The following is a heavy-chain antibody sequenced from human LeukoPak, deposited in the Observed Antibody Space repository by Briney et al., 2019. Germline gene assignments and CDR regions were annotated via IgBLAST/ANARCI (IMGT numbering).Heavy chain of an antibody. CDR2: SSSSGTTI. Sequence: TGGSLRLSCAASGFTFSSYEMNWVRQAPGQGLEWVSYSSSSGTTIYYADSVRGRFTISRDNAKNSVYLQMNSLRADDTAVYYCARVEYSDYYYGMVVWGQGTTVAVSS. V-gene: IGHV3-48*03. D-gene: IGHD6-6*01. J-gene: IGHJ6*02. CDR1: GFTFSSYE. CDR3: ARVEYSDYYYGMVV.